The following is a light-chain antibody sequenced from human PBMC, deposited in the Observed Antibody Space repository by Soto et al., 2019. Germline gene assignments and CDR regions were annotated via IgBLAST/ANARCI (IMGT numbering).Light chain of an antibody. CDR2: GAS. J-gene: IGKJ3*01. CDR1: QSVSSSY. Sequence: EIVLTQSPGTLSLSPGERATLSCRASQSVSSSYLAWYQQKPGQAPRLLIYGASSRATGIPDRFSGSGSGTHFTLTISRLEPEVFAVYYGQQYGSSPLTFGPGTKVDIK. V-gene: IGKV3-20*01. CDR3: QQYGSSPLT.